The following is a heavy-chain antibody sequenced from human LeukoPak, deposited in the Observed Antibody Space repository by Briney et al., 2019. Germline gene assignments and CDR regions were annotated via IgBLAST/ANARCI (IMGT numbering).Heavy chain of an antibody. D-gene: IGHD2-15*01. CDR1: GYTFTSYD. V-gene: IGHV1-18*04. Sequence: ASAKVSCKASGYTFTSYDISRVRQAPGQGLEWMGWISAYNGNTNYAQKLQGRVTMTTDTSTSTAYMELRSLRSDDTAVYYCARGVGYCSGGSCFNWFDPWGQGTLVTVSS. CDR3: ARGVGYCSGGSCFNWFDP. CDR2: ISAYNGNT. J-gene: IGHJ5*02.